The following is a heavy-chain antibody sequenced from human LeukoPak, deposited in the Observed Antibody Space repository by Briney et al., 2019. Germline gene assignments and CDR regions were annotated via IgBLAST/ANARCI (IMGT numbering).Heavy chain of an antibody. V-gene: IGHV3-23*01. D-gene: IGHD2-2*01. J-gene: IGHJ4*02. CDR2: ISGSGGTT. Sequence: GGSLRLSCAASGFTFNTYAMHWVRQAPGKGLEWVSAISGSGGTTYYADSVKGRFTISRDNSKNTLYLQMNSLRAEDTDVYYCAKGPRGRGVVVPAAMGPYFDYWGQGTLVTVSS. CDR1: GFTFNTYA. CDR3: AKGPRGRGVVVPAAMGPYFDY.